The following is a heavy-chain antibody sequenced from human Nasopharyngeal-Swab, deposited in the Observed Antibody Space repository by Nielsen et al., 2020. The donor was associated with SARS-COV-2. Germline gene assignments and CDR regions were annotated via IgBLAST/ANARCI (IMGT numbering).Heavy chain of an antibody. D-gene: IGHD2-15*01. CDR3: AGVPKVVGAFDI. J-gene: IGHJ3*02. V-gene: IGHV3-33*05. CDR2: ISYDGSNK. Sequence: WIRQPPGKGLEWVAVISYDGSNKYYADSVKGRFTISRDNSKNTLYLQMNSLRAEDTAVYYCAGVPKVVGAFDIWDQGTMVTVSS.